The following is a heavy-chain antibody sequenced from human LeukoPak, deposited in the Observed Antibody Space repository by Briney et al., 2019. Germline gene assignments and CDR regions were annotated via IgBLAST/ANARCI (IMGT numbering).Heavy chain of an antibody. V-gene: IGHV3-48*02. Sequence: GGSLTLSCAASGCTFRSNSMNWVRQAPGKGLEWISYITTSSSTIFYADSVKGRFTISRDNAKNSLYLQMNSLRDEDTAVYYCARGATNMAYFDCWGQGTLVTVSS. CDR3: ARGATNMAYFDC. J-gene: IGHJ4*02. CDR2: ITTSSSTI. CDR1: GCTFRSNS. D-gene: IGHD2/OR15-2a*01.